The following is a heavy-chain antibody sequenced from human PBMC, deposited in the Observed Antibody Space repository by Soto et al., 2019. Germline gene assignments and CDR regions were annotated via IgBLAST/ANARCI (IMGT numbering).Heavy chain of an antibody. J-gene: IGHJ4*02. CDR2: IYYSGST. Sequence: SDTLSLTCTVSGDSISSSSYYWGWIRQPPGKGLEWIGSIYYSGSTYYNLSLKSRVTISVDTSKNQFSLKLSSVTAADTAVYFCARLPGYYSGDSCRIDYWGQGTLVTVSS. V-gene: IGHV4-39*01. D-gene: IGHD2-15*01. CDR1: GDSISSSSYY. CDR3: ARLPGYYSGDSCRIDY.